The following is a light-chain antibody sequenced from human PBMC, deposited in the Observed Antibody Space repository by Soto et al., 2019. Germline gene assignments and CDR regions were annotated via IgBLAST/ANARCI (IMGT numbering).Light chain of an antibody. J-gene: IGKJ4*01. CDR2: GAS. CDR3: QQCGSSPLT. Sequence: EIVLTQSPGTLSLSPGERATLSCRASQSVSSNYLAWYQQKPGQAPRLLIYGASSRATGLPDRFSGSGSETDFTLTISRLEPADFAVYYCQQCGSSPLTFGGGTKVEIK. CDR1: QSVSSNY. V-gene: IGKV3-20*01.